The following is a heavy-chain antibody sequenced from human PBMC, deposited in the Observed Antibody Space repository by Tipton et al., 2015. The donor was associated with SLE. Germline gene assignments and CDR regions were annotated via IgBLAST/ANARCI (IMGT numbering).Heavy chain of an antibody. Sequence: TLSLTCAVYGESISGYYWSWIRQPPGKGLEWIGYIYNSGTTNYNPSLKSRVTISLDTSKKQFSLKLSSVTAADTAVYYCARDDGAVAGRGLDPWGQGTLVTVSS. J-gene: IGHJ5*02. CDR2: IYNSGTT. V-gene: IGHV4-59*01. D-gene: IGHD6-19*01. CDR3: ARDDGAVAGRGLDP. CDR1: GESISGYY.